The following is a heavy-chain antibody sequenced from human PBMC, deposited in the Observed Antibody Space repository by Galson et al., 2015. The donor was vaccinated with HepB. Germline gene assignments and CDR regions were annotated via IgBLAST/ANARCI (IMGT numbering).Heavy chain of an antibody. V-gene: IGHV3-11*06. CDR3: ARDKERQQRPYYYCGMDV. CDR1: GFTFSDYY. Sequence: LRLSCAASGFTFSDYYMSWIRQAPGKGLEWVSYISSSSSYTNYADSVKGRFIISRDNAKNSLYLQMNSPRAEDTAVYYCARDKERQQRPYYYCGMDVWGQGTTVTVSS. D-gene: IGHD6-13*01. J-gene: IGHJ6*02. CDR2: ISSSSSYT.